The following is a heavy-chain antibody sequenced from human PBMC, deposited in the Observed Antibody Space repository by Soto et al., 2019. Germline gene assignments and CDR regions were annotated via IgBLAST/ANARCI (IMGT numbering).Heavy chain of an antibody. CDR3: ARHATQQLVLGWFDP. D-gene: IGHD6-13*01. CDR2: IYYSGST. Sequence: PSETLSLTCTVSGGSISSSSYYWGWIRQPPGKGLEWIGSIYYSGSTYYNPSLKSRVTISVDTSKNQFSLKLSSVTAADTAVYYCARHATQQLVLGWFDPWGQGTLVTVS. J-gene: IGHJ5*02. CDR1: GGSISSSSYY. V-gene: IGHV4-39*01.